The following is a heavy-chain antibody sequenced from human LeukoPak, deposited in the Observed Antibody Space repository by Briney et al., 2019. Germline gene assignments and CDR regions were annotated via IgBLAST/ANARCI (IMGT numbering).Heavy chain of an antibody. Sequence: GGSLRLSCAASGFTFSDYHMSWIRQASGKGLEWVSYISSSGGTISYADSVKGRFTISRDNAKKSLYLQMNSLRAEDTAVYYCARGPVSSSGFFGYWGQGTLVTVSS. D-gene: IGHD6-19*01. V-gene: IGHV3-11*01. CDR2: ISSSGGTI. CDR3: ARGPVSSSGFFGY. J-gene: IGHJ4*02. CDR1: GFTFSDYH.